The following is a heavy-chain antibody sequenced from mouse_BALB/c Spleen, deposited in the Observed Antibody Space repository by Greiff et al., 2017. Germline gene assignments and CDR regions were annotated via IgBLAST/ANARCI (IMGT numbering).Heavy chain of an antibody. Sequence: EVQLQESGPGLVKPSQSLSLTCTVTGYSITSDYAWNWIRQFPGNKLEWMGYISYSGSTSYNPSLKSRISITRDTSKNQFFLQLNSVTTEDTATYYCASFYYGSSYSWFAYWGQGTLVTVSA. CDR3: ASFYYGSSYSWFAY. CDR2: ISYSGST. J-gene: IGHJ3*01. D-gene: IGHD1-1*01. V-gene: IGHV3-2*02. CDR1: GYSITSDYA.